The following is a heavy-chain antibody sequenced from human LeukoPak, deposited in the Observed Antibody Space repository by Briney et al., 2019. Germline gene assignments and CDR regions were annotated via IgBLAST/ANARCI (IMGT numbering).Heavy chain of an antibody. CDR2: IHYSGST. Sequence: SETLSLTCTVSGGSISSYYWSWIRQPPGKGLEWIGYIHYSGSTNYNSSLKSRVTISVDTSKNQFSLKLTSVTAADTAVYYCAREVVPAATGGALDIWGQGTMVTVSS. J-gene: IGHJ3*02. CDR3: AREVVPAATGGALDI. V-gene: IGHV4-59*01. D-gene: IGHD2-2*01. CDR1: GGSISSYY.